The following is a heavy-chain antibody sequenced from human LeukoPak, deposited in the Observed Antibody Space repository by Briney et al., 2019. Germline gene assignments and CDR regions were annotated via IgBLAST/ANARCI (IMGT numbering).Heavy chain of an antibody. CDR3: ARRPRNCSGGSCYLDY. D-gene: IGHD2-15*01. CDR1: GYTFTGYY. J-gene: IGHJ4*02. V-gene: IGHV1-2*02. Sequence: ASVKVSCKASGYTFTGYYMHWVRQAPGQGLEWMVWINPNSGGTNYAQKFQGRVTMTRDTSISTAYMELSRLRSDDTAVYYCARRPRNCSGGSCYLDYWGQGTLVTVSS. CDR2: INPNSGGT.